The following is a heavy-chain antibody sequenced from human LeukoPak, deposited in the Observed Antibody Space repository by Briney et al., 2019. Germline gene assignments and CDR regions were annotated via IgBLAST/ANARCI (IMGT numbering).Heavy chain of an antibody. CDR2: IYYSGST. D-gene: IGHD4-23*01. Sequence: SETLSLTCTVSGGSISSYYWSWIRQPPGKGLEWIGFIYYSGSTNYNPSLKSRVTISVDTSKNQFSLKLSSVTAADTAVYYCARGRIYGGLTDYWGQGTLVTVSS. J-gene: IGHJ4*02. V-gene: IGHV4-59*12. CDR1: GGSISSYY. CDR3: ARGRIYGGLTDY.